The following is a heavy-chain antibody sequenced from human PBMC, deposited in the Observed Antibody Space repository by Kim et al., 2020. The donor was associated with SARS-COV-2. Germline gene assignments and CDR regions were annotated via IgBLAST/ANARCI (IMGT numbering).Heavy chain of an antibody. D-gene: IGHD2-2*01. V-gene: IGHV3-30-3*01. Sequence: GGSLRLSCAASGFTFSSYAMHWVRQAPGKGLEWVAVISYDGSNKYYADSVKGRFTISRDNSKNTLYLQMNSLRAEDTAVYYCARTKPAIVVVPAAVLFD. J-gene: IGHJ4*01. CDR3: ARTKPAIVVVPAAVLFD. CDR2: ISYDGSNK. CDR1: GFTFSSYA.